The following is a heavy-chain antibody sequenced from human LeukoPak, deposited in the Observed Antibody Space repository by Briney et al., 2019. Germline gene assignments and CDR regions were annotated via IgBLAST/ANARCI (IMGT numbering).Heavy chain of an antibody. V-gene: IGHV1-18*01. Sequence: GASVKVSCKASGYTFTSYGISWVRQAPGQGLEWMGWISVYNVNTNYAQKLQGRVTMTTDTSTSTVYMDLRSLRSDDTAVYYCARVDTAMEQLFDYWGQGTLVTVSS. CDR2: ISVYNVNT. CDR3: ARVDTAMEQLFDY. D-gene: IGHD5-18*01. CDR1: GYTFTSYG. J-gene: IGHJ4*02.